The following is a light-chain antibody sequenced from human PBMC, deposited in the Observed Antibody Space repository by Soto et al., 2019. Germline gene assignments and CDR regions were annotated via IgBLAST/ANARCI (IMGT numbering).Light chain of an antibody. V-gene: IGLV1-47*01. CDR1: SSNIGSNY. Sequence: QSVLNQPPSASWTPGQRVTISCSGSSSNIGSNYVYWYQQLPGTAHKLLIYRNDQRPSGVPDRFSGSKSGTSASLAISGLRSEDEADYYCAAWDDSLSAHYVFGTGTKVTVL. CDR2: RND. J-gene: IGLJ1*01. CDR3: AAWDDSLSAHYV.